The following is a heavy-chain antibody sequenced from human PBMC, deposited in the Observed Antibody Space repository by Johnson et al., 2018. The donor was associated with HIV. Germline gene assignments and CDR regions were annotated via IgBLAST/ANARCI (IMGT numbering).Heavy chain of an antibody. D-gene: IGHD1-7*01. J-gene: IGHJ3*02. CDR1: GITFSSYW. V-gene: IGHV3-30*14. CDR3: ARVNWNYEAFDI. Sequence: QVQLVESGGGLVQPGGSLRLSCAASGITFSSYWMSWIRQAPGKGLEWVAVISYDGREAYYADSVKGRFTSSRDNSKNTLYLQMNSLRAEDTAVYYCARVNWNYEAFDIWGQGTMVTVSS. CDR2: ISYDGREA.